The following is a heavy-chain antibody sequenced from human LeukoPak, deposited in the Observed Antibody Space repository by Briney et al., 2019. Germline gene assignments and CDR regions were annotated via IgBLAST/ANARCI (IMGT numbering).Heavy chain of an antibody. CDR3: AVLYNWNYGVANFDY. J-gene: IGHJ4*02. Sequence: SVKVSCKASGGTFSSYAISWVRQAPGQGLEWMGGIIPIFGTANYAQKFQGRVTITTDESTSTAYMELSSLRSEDTAVYYCAVLYNWNYGVANFDYWGQGTLVTVSS. CDR1: GGTFSSYA. V-gene: IGHV1-69*05. D-gene: IGHD1-7*01. CDR2: IIPIFGTA.